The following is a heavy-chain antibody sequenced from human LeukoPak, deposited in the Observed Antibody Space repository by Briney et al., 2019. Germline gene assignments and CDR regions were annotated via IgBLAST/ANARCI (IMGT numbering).Heavy chain of an antibody. CDR1: GASFRAYY. CDR3: ASSRDLYLVAFTSYWYFDV. J-gene: IGHJ2*01. CDR2: INDSGHG. V-gene: IGHV4-34*01. Sequence: SETLSLTCAVYGASFRAYYWSWIRQAPGKGLDWIGEINDSGHGRYNASLKSRVTMSVDTSKNQLSLKLKSVTAADTAVYYCASSRDLYLVAFTSYWYFDVWGRGSLVIVSS. D-gene: IGHD2-21*01.